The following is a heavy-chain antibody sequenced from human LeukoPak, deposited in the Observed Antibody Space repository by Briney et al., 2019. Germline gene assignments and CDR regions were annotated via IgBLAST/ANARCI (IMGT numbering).Heavy chain of an antibody. CDR1: GFTFSTYN. V-gene: IGHV3-7*05. D-gene: IGHD6-13*01. Sequence: GGSLRLSCAASGFTFSTYNMNWVRQAPGKGLEWVANIKEDGSEKYYVDSVKGRFTISRDNAKNSVYLQMESLRAEDTAMYYCAREIGSAARGRWGQGTLVIVS. J-gene: IGHJ4*02. CDR2: IKEDGSEK. CDR3: AREIGSAARGR.